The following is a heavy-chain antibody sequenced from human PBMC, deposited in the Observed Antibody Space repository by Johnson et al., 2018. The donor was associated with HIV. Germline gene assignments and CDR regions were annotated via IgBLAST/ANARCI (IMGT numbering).Heavy chain of an antibody. V-gene: IGHV3-30*04. CDR2: ISYDGSNK. D-gene: IGHD3-22*01. CDR1: GFTFSSYA. J-gene: IGHJ3*02. CDR3: ARGFVRITMILVADAFDI. Sequence: QMQLVESGGGVVQPGRSLRLSCAASGFTFSSYAMHWVRQAPGKGLEWVAVISYDGSNKYYADSVKGRFTISRDNSKNSLYLQMNSLRAEDTALYYCARGFVRITMILVADAFDIWGQGTMVTVSS.